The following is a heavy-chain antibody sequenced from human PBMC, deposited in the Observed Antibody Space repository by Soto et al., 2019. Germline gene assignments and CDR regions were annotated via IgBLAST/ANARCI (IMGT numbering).Heavy chain of an antibody. CDR2: IYYSGST. CDR1: GGSISSYY. D-gene: IGHD3-22*01. J-gene: IGHJ4*02. V-gene: IGHV4-59*08. Sequence: PSETLSLTCTVSGGSISSYYWSWIRQPPGKGLEWIGYIYYSGSTNYNPSLKSRVTISVDTSKNQFSLKLSSVTAADTAVYYCARHTYYYDSSGYRRAYFDYWGQGTLVTVSS. CDR3: ARHTYYYDSSGYRRAYFDY.